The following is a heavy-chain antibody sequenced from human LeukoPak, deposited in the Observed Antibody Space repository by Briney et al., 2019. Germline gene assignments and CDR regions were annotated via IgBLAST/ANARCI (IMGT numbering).Heavy chain of an antibody. V-gene: IGHV3-23*01. Sequence: PGGSLRLSCAASGFTFSSYAMSWVRQAPGKGLEWVSAISGSGGSTYYADSVKGRFTISRDNAKNSLYLQMNSLRAEDTAVYYCASWNYAYRSSVDGSDAFDIWGQGTMVTVSS. CDR3: ASWNYAYRSSVDGSDAFDI. J-gene: IGHJ3*02. D-gene: IGHD1-7*01. CDR2: ISGSGGST. CDR1: GFTFSSYA.